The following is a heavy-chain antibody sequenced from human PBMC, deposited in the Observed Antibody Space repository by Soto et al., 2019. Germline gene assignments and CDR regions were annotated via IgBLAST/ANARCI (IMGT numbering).Heavy chain of an antibody. J-gene: IGHJ6*02. V-gene: IGHV3-48*02. CDR2: ITSTSSKM. CDR3: AFRRTCSGGICRASGQYNWMDL. CDR1: GFTFSSYS. D-gene: IGHD1-1*01. Sequence: GGSLRLSCAASGFTFSSYSMNWVRQAPGKGLAWVAFITSTSSKMNYADSVKGRFTISRDNAKNSLYLQMNSLRDEDTAVYYCAFRRTCSGGICRASGQYNWMDLWGQGSKVTVPS.